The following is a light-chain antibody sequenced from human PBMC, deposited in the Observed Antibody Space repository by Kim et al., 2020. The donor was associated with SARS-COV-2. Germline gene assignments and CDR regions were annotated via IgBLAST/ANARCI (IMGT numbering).Light chain of an antibody. V-gene: IGLV3-19*01. CDR1: SLRTYY. CDR2: DNN. Sequence: ALRHTVRITGRGDSLRTYYASWYQQRPGQAPILVISDNNNRPSGIPDRFSGSSSGNTASLTVTGAQAVDEADYYCNSRDNSGDHVIFGGGTQLTVL. CDR3: NSRDNSGDHVI. J-gene: IGLJ2*01.